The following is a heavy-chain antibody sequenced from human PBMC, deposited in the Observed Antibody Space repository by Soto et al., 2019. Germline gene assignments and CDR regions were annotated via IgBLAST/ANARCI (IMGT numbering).Heavy chain of an antibody. CDR1: GASSGTYY. Sequence: QVQLQQWGAGLLKPSETLSLTCAVHGASSGTYYWTWIRQPPGKGLEWTGEINDSGTANHSPSLKSRVIITVDTSKNQFSLRLNSVTAADTAVYYCAGLRGFYYYIDVWGKGTTVTVSS. CDR3: AGLRGFYYYIDV. D-gene: IGHD3-10*01. V-gene: IGHV4-34*01. CDR2: INDSGTA. J-gene: IGHJ6*03.